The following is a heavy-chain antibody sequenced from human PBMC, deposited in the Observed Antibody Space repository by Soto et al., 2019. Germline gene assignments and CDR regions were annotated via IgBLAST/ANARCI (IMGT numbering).Heavy chain of an antibody. CDR1: GFSFNSHA. V-gene: IGHV3-23*01. D-gene: IGHD6-6*01. Sequence: DVQLSESGGGLVQPGGSLRLTCAASGFSFNSHAMTWVRQAPGRGLEWVAAINSGVDAFYADSVKGRFTISRDNSKDTLYLQMNSLGVEDTALYYCTVIKRRDQYSTSGYRFDPWGPGTLVTVSS. CDR2: INSGVDA. J-gene: IGHJ5*02. CDR3: TVIKRRDQYSTSGYRFDP.